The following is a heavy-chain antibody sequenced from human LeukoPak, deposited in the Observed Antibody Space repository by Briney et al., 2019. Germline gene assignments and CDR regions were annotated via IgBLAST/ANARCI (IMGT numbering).Heavy chain of an antibody. CDR2: INQDGSER. D-gene: IGHD3-22*01. V-gene: IGHV3-7*01. Sequence: GGSLRLSCVASGFTFSTYWMNWVRQAPGKGLEWVANINQDGSERHYVDSVKGRFTISRDNARNSLYLQMSSLRVEDTAVYYCTRPPMSAITPADYWGQGTLVTVSS. CDR3: TRPPMSAITPADY. CDR1: GFTFSTYW. J-gene: IGHJ4*02.